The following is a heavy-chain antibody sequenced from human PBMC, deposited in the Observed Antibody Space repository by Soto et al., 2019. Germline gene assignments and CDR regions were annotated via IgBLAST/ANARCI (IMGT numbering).Heavy chain of an antibody. CDR2: IWYDGSNK. CDR1: GFTFSSYG. J-gene: IGHJ3*02. Sequence: GGSLRLSCAASGFTFSSYGMHWVRQAPGKGLEWVAVIWYDGSNKYYADSVKGRFTISRDNSKNTLYLQMNSLRAEDTAVYYCARDFVVDSSGYDAFDIWGQGTMVTVSS. V-gene: IGHV3-33*01. CDR3: ARDFVVDSSGYDAFDI. D-gene: IGHD3-22*01.